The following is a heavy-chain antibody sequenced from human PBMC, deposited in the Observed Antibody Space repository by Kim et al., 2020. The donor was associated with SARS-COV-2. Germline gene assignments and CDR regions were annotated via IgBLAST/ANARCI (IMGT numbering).Heavy chain of an antibody. CDR1: GFTFSSYG. CDR3: ARDGGHMVPTYY. Sequence: GGSLRLSCAASGFTFSSYGMHWVRQAPGKGLEWVAVIWYDGSNKYYADSVKGRFTISRDNSKNTLYLQMNSLRAEDTAVYYCARDGGHMVPTYYWGQGTLVTVSS. J-gene: IGHJ4*02. D-gene: IGHD3-10*01. CDR2: IWYDGSNK. V-gene: IGHV3-33*01.